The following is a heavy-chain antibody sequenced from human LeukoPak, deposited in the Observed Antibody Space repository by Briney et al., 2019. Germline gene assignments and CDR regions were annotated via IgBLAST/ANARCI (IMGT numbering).Heavy chain of an antibody. CDR1: GFTFSSYA. Sequence: PGGSLRLSCAASGFTFSSYAMSWVRQAPGEGLEWVSAISGSGGSTDYADSVKGRFTISRDNSKNTLYLQMNSLRAEDTAVYYCAKDYYYDSSGYYKPEYFQHWGQGTLVTVSS. J-gene: IGHJ1*01. D-gene: IGHD3-22*01. CDR2: ISGSGGST. V-gene: IGHV3-23*01. CDR3: AKDYYYDSSGYYKPEYFQH.